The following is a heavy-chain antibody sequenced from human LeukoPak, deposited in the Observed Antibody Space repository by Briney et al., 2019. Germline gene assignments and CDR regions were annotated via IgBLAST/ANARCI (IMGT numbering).Heavy chain of an antibody. J-gene: IGHJ4*02. Sequence: GGSLRLSCAASGFTFSNYAMSWVRQAPGKGLEWVSAIVGSGGSTYYADSVKGRFTISRDDSKNTLFLQMNSLSVEDTALYYCSKWGDYDVLTGYYDSDFWGQGTLVTVSS. V-gene: IGHV3-23*01. D-gene: IGHD3-9*01. CDR2: IVGSGGST. CDR1: GFTFSNYA. CDR3: SKWGDYDVLTGYYDSDF.